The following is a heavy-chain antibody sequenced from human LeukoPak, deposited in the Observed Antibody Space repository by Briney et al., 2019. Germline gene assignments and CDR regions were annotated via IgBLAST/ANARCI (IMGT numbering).Heavy chain of an antibody. CDR3: ARDVVGASLLDY. V-gene: IGHV1-18*01. CDR1: GYTFTSYG. Sequence: ASVKVSCKASGYTFTSYGISWVRQAPGQGLEWMGWISAYNGNTNYAQKLQGRVTMTTDTSTSTAYMELRSPRSDDTAVYYCARDVVGASLLDYWGQGTLVTVSS. J-gene: IGHJ4*02. D-gene: IGHD1-26*01. CDR2: ISAYNGNT.